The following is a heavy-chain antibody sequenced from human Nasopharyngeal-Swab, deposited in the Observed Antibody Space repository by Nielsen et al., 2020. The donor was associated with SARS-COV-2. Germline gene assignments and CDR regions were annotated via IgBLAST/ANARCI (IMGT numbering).Heavy chain of an antibody. CDR2: INHSGST. V-gene: IGHV4-34*01. CDR3: ARESKGGYDYIWGSYRPYQYYFDY. Sequence: RQAPGKGLEWIGEINHSGSTNYNPSLKSRVTISVDTSKNQFSLKLSSVTAADTAVYYCARESKGGYDYIWGSYRPYQYYFDYWGQGTLVTVSS. D-gene: IGHD3-16*02. J-gene: IGHJ4*02.